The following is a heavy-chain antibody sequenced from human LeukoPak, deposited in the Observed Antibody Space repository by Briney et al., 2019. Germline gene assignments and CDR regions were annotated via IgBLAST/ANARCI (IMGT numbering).Heavy chain of an antibody. V-gene: IGHV4-34*01. Sequence: SETLSLTCAVYGGSFSGYYWSWIRQPPGKGLEWIGEINHSGSTNYNPSLKSRVTISVDTSKNQFSLKLSSVTAADTAVYYCARGLKCLGSTSCSYYFDYWGQGTLVTVSS. CDR1: GGSFSGYY. CDR3: ARGLKCLGSTSCSYYFDY. D-gene: IGHD2-2*01. J-gene: IGHJ4*02. CDR2: INHSGST.